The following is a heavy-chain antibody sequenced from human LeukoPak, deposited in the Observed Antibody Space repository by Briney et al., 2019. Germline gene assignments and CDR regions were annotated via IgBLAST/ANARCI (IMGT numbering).Heavy chain of an antibody. CDR2: IRYDGSNK. Sequence: PGGSLRLSCAASGFTFSSYGMHWVRQAPGKGLEWVAFIRYDGSNKYYADSVKGRFTISRGNSKNTLYLQMNSLRAEDTAVYYCAKPKQQLVPYGMDVWGQGTTVTVSS. V-gene: IGHV3-30*02. D-gene: IGHD6-13*01. CDR1: GFTFSSYG. J-gene: IGHJ6*02. CDR3: AKPKQQLVPYGMDV.